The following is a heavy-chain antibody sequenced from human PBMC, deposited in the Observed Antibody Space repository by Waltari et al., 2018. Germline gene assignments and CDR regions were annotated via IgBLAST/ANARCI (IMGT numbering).Heavy chain of an antibody. D-gene: IGHD3-22*01. CDR3: ARDYCDRTNCHGMDV. CDR2: ISYNERNI. Sequence: QVQLVESGGGVVQPGRSLRLSCAASEFTFRSYAMHWVRQAPGKGLEWWAVISYNERNIYYVDSVKGRFIISRDNSRKMLYLQMNSLRTEDTAVYYCARDYCDRTNCHGMDVWGQGTTVTVSS. CDR1: EFTFRSYA. V-gene: IGHV3-30*04. J-gene: IGHJ6*02.